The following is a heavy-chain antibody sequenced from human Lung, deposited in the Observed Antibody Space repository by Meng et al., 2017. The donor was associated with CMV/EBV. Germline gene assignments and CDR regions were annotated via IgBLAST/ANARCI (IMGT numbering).Heavy chain of an antibody. D-gene: IGHD6-19*01. CDR3: ASFPPPGKQWLVTDY. CDR2: IYHSGST. CDR1: GGSISSSNW. Sequence: QWQRQESGPGLVKPSGTLSLTCAVSGGSISSSNWWSWVRQPPGKGLEWIGEIYHSGSTNYNPSLKSRVTISVDKSKNQFSLKLSSVTAADTAVYYCASFPPPGKQWLVTDYWGQGTLVTVSS. V-gene: IGHV4-4*02. J-gene: IGHJ4*02.